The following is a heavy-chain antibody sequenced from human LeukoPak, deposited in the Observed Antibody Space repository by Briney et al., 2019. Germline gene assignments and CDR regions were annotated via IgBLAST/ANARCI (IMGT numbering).Heavy chain of an antibody. J-gene: IGHJ4*02. Sequence: PGGSLRLSCAASGFTFSSYSMNWVRQAPGKGLEWVSSISSSSSYIYYADSVKGRFTISRDNAKNSLYLQMNSLRAEDTAVYYCAKDQEVFTTSKNFDYWGQGTLVTVSS. D-gene: IGHD3-3*01. CDR2: ISSSSSYI. CDR3: AKDQEVFTTSKNFDY. V-gene: IGHV3-21*01. CDR1: GFTFSSYS.